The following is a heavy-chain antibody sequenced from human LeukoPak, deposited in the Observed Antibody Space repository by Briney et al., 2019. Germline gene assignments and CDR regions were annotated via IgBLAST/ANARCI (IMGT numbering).Heavy chain of an antibody. CDR1: GGSFSGYY. J-gene: IGHJ4*02. V-gene: IGHV4-34*01. Sequence: PSETLSLTCAVYGGSFSGYYWSWIRQPPGKGLEWIGEINHSGSTNYNPSLKSRVTISVDTSKNQFSLKLSSVTAADTAVYYCARLRYDFWSGYHEQYFDYWGQGTLVTVSS. CDR2: INHSGST. D-gene: IGHD3-3*01. CDR3: ARLRYDFWSGYHEQYFDY.